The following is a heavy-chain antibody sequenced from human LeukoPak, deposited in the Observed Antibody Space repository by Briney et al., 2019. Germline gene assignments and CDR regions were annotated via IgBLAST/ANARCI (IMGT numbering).Heavy chain of an antibody. CDR2: IWFDGSNE. D-gene: IGHD5-18*01. V-gene: IGHV3-33*08. J-gene: IGHJ3*02. Sequence: GRSLRLSCADSGFTFSSYPMHWVRQAPGKGLEWVSLIWFDGSNEYYADSVKGRFTISRDNSKNTLYLQMNTLSAEDTAVYYCARDRGYNYGHAFDIWGQGTMVTVSS. CDR1: GFTFSSYP. CDR3: ARDRGYNYGHAFDI.